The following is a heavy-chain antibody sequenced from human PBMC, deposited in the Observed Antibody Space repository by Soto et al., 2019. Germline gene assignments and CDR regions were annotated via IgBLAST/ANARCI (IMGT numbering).Heavy chain of an antibody. CDR3: ASMEGPTAYYYAMDA. CDR1: GFTFSNYG. Sequence: GGSLRLSCRTSGFTFSNYGMSWVRQAPGKGLEWVSGISGSGTSTYYADSVKGRFAISRDNLKNTLYLQINSLRVEDTALYYCASMEGPTAYYYAMDAWGQGTTVTVSS. V-gene: IGHV3-23*01. CDR2: ISGSGTST. J-gene: IGHJ6*02. D-gene: IGHD1-1*01.